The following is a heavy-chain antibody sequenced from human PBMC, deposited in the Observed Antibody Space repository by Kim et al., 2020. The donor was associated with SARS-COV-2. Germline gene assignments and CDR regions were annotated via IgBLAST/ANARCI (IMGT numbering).Heavy chain of an antibody. V-gene: IGHV3-23*01. Sequence: GGSLRLSCAASGFTFSNFAMSWVRQAPGKGLEWVSTISGGYSTFYADSVKGRFIVSRNNSKNTLYHQMDSLGADDAAPYYCASTREGQNWPFLSWGQGTLVSVSS. D-gene: IGHD1-1*01. CDR2: ISGGYST. CDR1: GFTFSNFA. J-gene: IGHJ5*02. CDR3: ASTREGQNWPFLS.